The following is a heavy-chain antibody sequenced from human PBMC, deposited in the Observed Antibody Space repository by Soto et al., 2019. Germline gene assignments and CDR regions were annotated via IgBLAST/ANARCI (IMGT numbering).Heavy chain of an antibody. CDR3: AKDGRSSSLYFAGYYYYYYMDV. CDR1: GFTFSSYG. V-gene: IGHV3-30*18. D-gene: IGHD6-13*01. Sequence: QVQLVESGGGVVQPGRSLRLSCAASGFTFSSYGMHWVRQAPGKGLEWVAVISYDGSNNYYADSVKGRFTISRDNSKNTLYLQMNSLRAEDTGVYYCAKDGRSSSLYFAGYYYYYYMDVWGKGTTVVVSS. J-gene: IGHJ6*03. CDR2: ISYDGSNN.